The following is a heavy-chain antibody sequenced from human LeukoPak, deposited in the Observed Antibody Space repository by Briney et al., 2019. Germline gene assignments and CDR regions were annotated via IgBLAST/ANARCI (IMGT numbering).Heavy chain of an antibody. J-gene: IGHJ4*02. Sequence: GASVKVSCKDAGGTFSSHAISWVRQAPGQGLEWMGGIIPIFGTANYAQKFQGRVTITTDESTSTAYMELSSLRSEDTAVYYCARTVSKWELLPIDYWGQGTLVTVSS. CDR2: IIPIFGTA. D-gene: IGHD1-26*01. CDR3: ARTVSKWELLPIDY. CDR1: GGTFSSHA. V-gene: IGHV1-69*05.